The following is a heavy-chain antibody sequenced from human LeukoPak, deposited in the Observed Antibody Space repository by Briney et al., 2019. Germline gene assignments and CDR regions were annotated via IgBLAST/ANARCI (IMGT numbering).Heavy chain of an antibody. CDR1: GFTFNNYA. J-gene: IGHJ3*01. CDR3: TKDQGVAGAFGV. CDR2: IQFDGSDK. D-gene: IGHD3-16*01. Sequence: PGGSLRLSCAASGFTFNNYAMQWVRQAPGKGLEWIAFIQFDGSDKQYADSVKGRFTIPRDNSRNTLYLQMNSLRPEDTAIYYCTKDQGVAGAFGVWGQGTVVTVSS. V-gene: IGHV3-30*02.